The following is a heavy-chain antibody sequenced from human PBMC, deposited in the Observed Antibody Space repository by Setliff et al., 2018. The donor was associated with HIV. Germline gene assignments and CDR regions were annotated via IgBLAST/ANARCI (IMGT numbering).Heavy chain of an antibody. V-gene: IGHV4-39*07. CDR3: ARDPHYYDRSGHYSWFYFDY. D-gene: IGHD3-22*01. Sequence: SETLSLTCTVSGDSFSSNTNHWGWIRQPPGKGLEWSGNIFHSGTTYYNPSLKSRVTIAIDTSKNQFSLKLTSLTAADTAVYFCARDPHYYDRSGHYSWFYFDYWGQGTLVTVSS. CDR2: IFHSGTT. CDR1: GDSFSSNTNH. J-gene: IGHJ4*02.